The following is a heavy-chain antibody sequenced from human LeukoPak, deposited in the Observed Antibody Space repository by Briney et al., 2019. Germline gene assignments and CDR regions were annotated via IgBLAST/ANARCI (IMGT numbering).Heavy chain of an antibody. V-gene: IGHV4-34*01. D-gene: IGHD1-1*01. Sequence: PGGSLRLSCAASGFTFSSYAMSWVRQAPGKGLEWIGEINHSGSTNYNPSLKSRVTISVDTSKNQFSLNLGSVTAADTAVYYCARDPTERGPRDYWGQGTLVTVSS. CDR3: ARDPTERGPRDY. CDR1: GFTFSSYA. CDR2: INHSGST. J-gene: IGHJ4*02.